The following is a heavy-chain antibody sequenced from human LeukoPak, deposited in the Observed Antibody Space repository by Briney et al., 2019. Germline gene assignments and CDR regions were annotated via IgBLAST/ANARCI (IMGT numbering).Heavy chain of an antibody. Sequence: PSETLSLTCTVSGGSISSYYWSWIRQPPGKGLEWIGYIYYSGSTNYNPSLKSRVTISVDTSKNQFSLKLSSVTAADTAVYYCARGGLVGAGDYWGQGTLVTVSS. J-gene: IGHJ4*02. CDR3: ARGGLVGAGDY. D-gene: IGHD1-26*01. CDR2: IYYSGST. V-gene: IGHV4-59*12. CDR1: GGSISSYY.